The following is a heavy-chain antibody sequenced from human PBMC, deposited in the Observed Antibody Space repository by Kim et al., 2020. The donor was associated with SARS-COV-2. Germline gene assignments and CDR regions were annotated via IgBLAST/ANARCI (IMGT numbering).Heavy chain of an antibody. D-gene: IGHD3-3*01. Sequence: GGSLRLSCEASGFSFSDYYMTWIRQAPGKGLEWVSHISRSSSDTNYADSVKARFTISRDNAKNSLYLLRNSLRAEDTAWYYGARDRDDFWSGYTNNGLDV. CDR3: ARDRDDFWSGYTNNGLDV. V-gene: IGHV3-11*06. J-gene: IGHJ6*01. CDR2: ISRSSSDT. CDR1: GFSFSDYY.